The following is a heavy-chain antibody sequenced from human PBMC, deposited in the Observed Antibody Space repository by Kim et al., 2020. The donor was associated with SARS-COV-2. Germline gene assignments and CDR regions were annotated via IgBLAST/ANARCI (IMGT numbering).Heavy chain of an antibody. J-gene: IGHJ5*02. V-gene: IGHV2-5*02. CDR1: GFSLSASGAA. CDR3: AYIYYPDSRAFLNWLHP. Sequence: SGPTLVNPTQTLTLTCTFSGFSLSASGAAVGWIRQSPGKALEWLALIFWDDNKRHNPSAPLRNRLTITKDNSKSQVVLTVTDVDPLDTGTYYCAYIYYPDSRAFLNWLHPWGPGIRVTLSS. CDR2: IFWDDNK. D-gene: IGHD3-10*01.